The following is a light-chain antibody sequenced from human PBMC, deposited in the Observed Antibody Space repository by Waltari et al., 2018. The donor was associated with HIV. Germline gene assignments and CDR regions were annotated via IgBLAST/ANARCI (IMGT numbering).Light chain of an antibody. V-gene: IGKV3-15*01. J-gene: IGKJ2*01. Sequence: EIVMTQSPATLWLSPGETATLSCRTRQSIATNLAWYQQKRGQAPNLLIYDASTGAAGVPPRFSGSGSGTEFNLTIDSLQSDDFAIYYCQQYNNWPYTFARGSKVEVK. CDR3: QQYNNWPYT. CDR1: QSIATN. CDR2: DAS.